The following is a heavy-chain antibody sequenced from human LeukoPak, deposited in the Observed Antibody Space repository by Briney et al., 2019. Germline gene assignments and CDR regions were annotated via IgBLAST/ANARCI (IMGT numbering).Heavy chain of an antibody. CDR1: GFTVSTNY. V-gene: IGHV3-53*01. CDR2: IYSGGST. D-gene: IGHD3-10*02. CDR3: ARVHVRGVSLPESFQH. J-gene: IGHJ1*01. Sequence: GGSLRLSCAASGFTVSTNYMSWVRQAPGKGLEWVSVIYSGGSTYYADSVKGRFTISRDNSKNTLYLQMNSLRADDTAVYYCARVHVRGVSLPESFQHCGQGTLVTVSS.